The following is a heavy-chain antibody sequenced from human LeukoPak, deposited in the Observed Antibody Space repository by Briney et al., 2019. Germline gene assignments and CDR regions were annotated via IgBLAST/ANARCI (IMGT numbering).Heavy chain of an antibody. CDR2: IYTSGST. CDR3: ANSDYYDSSGYYRD. V-gene: IGHV4-4*07. CDR1: GGSISSYY. J-gene: IGHJ4*02. D-gene: IGHD3-22*01. Sequence: SETLSLTCTVSGGSISSYYWSWIRQPAGKGLEWIGRIYTSGSTNYNPSLKSRVTMSVDTSKNQFSLKLSSVTAADTAVYYCANSDYYDSSGYYRDWGQGTLVTVSS.